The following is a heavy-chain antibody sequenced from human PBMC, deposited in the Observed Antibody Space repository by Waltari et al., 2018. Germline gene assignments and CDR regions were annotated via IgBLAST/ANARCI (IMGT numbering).Heavy chain of an antibody. Sequence: QLQLQESGPGLVKPSEPLSLPCPVSVGSISSSSYYWGWIRQPPGKGLEWIGSIYYSGSTYYNPSLKSRVTISVDTSKNQFSLKLSSVTAADTAVYYCARDLGGGDYYGSGSYSYWGQGTLVTVSS. J-gene: IGHJ4*02. D-gene: IGHD3-10*01. CDR3: ARDLGGGDYYGSGSYSY. CDR2: IYYSGST. CDR1: VGSISSSSYY. V-gene: IGHV4-39*07.